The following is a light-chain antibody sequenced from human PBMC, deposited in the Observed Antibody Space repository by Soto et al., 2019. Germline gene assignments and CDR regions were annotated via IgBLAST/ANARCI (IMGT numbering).Light chain of an antibody. V-gene: IGKV1-6*01. CDR3: LQHYNFSWT. J-gene: IGKJ1*01. CDR1: QGIRND. CDR2: AAS. Sequence: AIQMTQSPSSLSASVGDRVTITCRASQGIRNDLGWYQQKPGKAPKLLIYAASSLQSGVPSRFRGGGSGTHFTLTISSLQPEDFATYYCLQHYNFSWTFGQGTKVDIK.